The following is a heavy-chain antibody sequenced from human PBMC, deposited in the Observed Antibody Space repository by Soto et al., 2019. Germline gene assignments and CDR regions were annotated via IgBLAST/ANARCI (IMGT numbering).Heavy chain of an antibody. CDR3: ARGKGDVVLWFGEWNWFDP. V-gene: IGHV3-21*01. D-gene: IGHD3-10*01. J-gene: IGHJ5*02. CDR2: ISASSAQI. CDR1: GFTLSTYR. Sequence: PGGSLRLSCAASGFTLSTYRVNWVRQAPGKGLEWVSSISASSAQIHYADSVRGRFTISKDNAKNSLYLQMDSLRAEDTAVYYCARGKGDVVLWFGEWNWFDPWGQGTLVTVSS.